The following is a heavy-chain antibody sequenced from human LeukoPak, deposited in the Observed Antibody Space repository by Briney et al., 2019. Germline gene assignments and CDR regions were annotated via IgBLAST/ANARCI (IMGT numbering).Heavy chain of an antibody. J-gene: IGHJ5*02. CDR2: TYYRSKWYN. V-gene: IGHV6-1*01. D-gene: IGHD6-19*01. CDR3: ARVGSGWYDNWFDP. Sequence: SQTLSLTCAISGDSVFSNSAAWNWIRQSPSRGLEWLGRTYYRSKWYNDYAVPVKSRITINPDTSKNQFSLQLNSVTPEDTAVYYCARVGSGWYDNWFDPWGQGTLVTVSS. CDR1: GDSVFSNSAA.